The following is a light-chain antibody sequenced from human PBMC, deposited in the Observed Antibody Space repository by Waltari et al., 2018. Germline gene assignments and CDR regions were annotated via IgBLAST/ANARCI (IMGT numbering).Light chain of an antibody. CDR2: KAN. V-gene: IGLV8-61*01. J-gene: IGLJ3*02. CDR1: SGSLSTTSY. CDR3: ALYMGSGIWV. Sequence: QTVMHQEPSFSVSPGGTVPLTCALSSGSLSTTSYATWYQQTPGQAPRTLVYKANARSSGVPDRFSGSILGNTAALTITGAQADDESDYYCALYMGSGIWVFGGGTRLTVL.